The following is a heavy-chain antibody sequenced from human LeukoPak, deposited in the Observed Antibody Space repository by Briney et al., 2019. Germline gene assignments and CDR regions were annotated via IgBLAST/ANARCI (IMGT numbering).Heavy chain of an antibody. J-gene: IGHJ6*03. D-gene: IGHD4-23*01. V-gene: IGHV4-61*02. Sequence: KPSETLSLTCTVSGGSISSGSYYRSWIRQPAGKGLEWIGRIYTSGSTNYNPSLKSRVTMSVDTSKNQFSLKLSSVTAADTAVYYCARAVGGLYYGGNSIPYYYYYMDVWGKGTTVTISS. CDR1: GGSISSGSYY. CDR3: ARAVGGLYYGGNSIPYYYYYMDV. CDR2: IYTSGST.